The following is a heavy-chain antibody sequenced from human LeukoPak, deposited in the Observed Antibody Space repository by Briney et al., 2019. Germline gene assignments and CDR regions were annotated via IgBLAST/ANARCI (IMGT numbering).Heavy chain of an antibody. Sequence: NPSETLSLTCAVYGGSFSGYYWSWIRQPSKKGLEWIGEINHSGSTNYNPSLKSRVTISVDRSKNQFSLKLSSVTAADTAVYYCASLRLDGYNRLFDYWGQGTLVTVSS. V-gene: IGHV4-34*01. CDR2: INHSGST. J-gene: IGHJ4*02. CDR1: GGSFSGYY. D-gene: IGHD5-24*01. CDR3: ASLRLDGYNRLFDY.